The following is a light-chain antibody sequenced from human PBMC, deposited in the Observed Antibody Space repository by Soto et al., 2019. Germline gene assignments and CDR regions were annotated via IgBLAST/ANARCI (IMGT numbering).Light chain of an antibody. Sequence: GDRVIITCRASQNINRWLAWYXQKXGKXXKXXXYKASNLESGVPSRFCGSGSGTEFTLTISSLQPDDFATYYCQQYKSYSRTFGQGTKVDIK. J-gene: IGKJ1*01. V-gene: IGKV1-5*03. CDR1: QNINRW. CDR3: QQYKSYSRT. CDR2: KAS.